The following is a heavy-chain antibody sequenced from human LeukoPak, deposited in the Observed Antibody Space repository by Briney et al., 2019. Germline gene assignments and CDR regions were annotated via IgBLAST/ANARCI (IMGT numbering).Heavy chain of an antibody. CDR2: ITSSSSYI. Sequence: GGSLRLSCVASGFIFSDYSMDWVRQAPGKGLEWVSSITSSSSYIYYADSVKGRFTISRDNAKNSLYLQMNSLRAEDTAVYYCARGGIVVVAVDTYFDYWGQGTLVSVSS. J-gene: IGHJ4*02. D-gene: IGHD2-15*01. V-gene: IGHV3-21*01. CDR3: ARGGIVVVAVDTYFDY. CDR1: GFIFSDYS.